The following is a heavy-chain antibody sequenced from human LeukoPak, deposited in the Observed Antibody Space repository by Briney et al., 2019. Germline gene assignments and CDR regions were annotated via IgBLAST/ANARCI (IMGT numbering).Heavy chain of an antibody. J-gene: IGHJ1*01. CDR3: ARAYRNYYDTSGASGH. CDR1: GFTFSSYG. D-gene: IGHD3-22*01. Sequence: GRSLRLSCAASGFTFSSYGMHWVRQAPGKGLEWVAVISYDGSNKYYADSVKGRFTISRDNSKNTLYLQMNSLRAEDTAVYYCARAYRNYYDTSGASGHWGQGTLVTVSS. V-gene: IGHV3-30*03. CDR2: ISYDGSNK.